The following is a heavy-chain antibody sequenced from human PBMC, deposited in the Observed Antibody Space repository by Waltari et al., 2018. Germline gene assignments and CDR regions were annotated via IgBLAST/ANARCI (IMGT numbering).Heavy chain of an antibody. CDR2: IYNDDST. D-gene: IGHD1-1*01. CDR1: GFTVSSNY. V-gene: IGHV3-53*01. J-gene: IGHJ4*02. Sequence: EVQLVESGGGLIQPGGSLRLSCAASGFTVSSNYMSWVRQAPGKGLEWVSVIYNDDSTCYADSVKGRFTISRENSKNTAYLQRNSLRAEDTAVYYCARGPFSDRDALDLDYWGQGTLVTVSS. CDR3: ARGPFSDRDALDLDY.